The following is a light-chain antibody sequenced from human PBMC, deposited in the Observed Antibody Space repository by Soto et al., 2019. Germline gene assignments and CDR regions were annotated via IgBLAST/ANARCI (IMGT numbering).Light chain of an antibody. J-gene: IGLJ1*01. CDR1: SSDVCGYNY. Sequence: QSVLTQPPSASGSPGQSVTISCTGTSSDVCGYNYVSWYQQHPGKAPKLMIYEVSKRPSGVPDRFSGTKSGNTASLTVSGHQAEDEADYYCTSYAGSNNFFYVFGTGTKVTVL. V-gene: IGLV2-8*01. CDR3: TSYAGSNNFFYV. CDR2: EVS.